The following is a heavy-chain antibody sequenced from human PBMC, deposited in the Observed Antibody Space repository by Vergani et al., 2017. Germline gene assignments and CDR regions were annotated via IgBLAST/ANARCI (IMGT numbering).Heavy chain of an antibody. Sequence: EVQLLESGGGLVQPGGSLRFSCAASGFTFSSYAMSWVRQAPGKGLEWVSAIIGIGGSTYYADSLKGRFTISRDNSKTTLYLQMNRLRAEDTSVNYCAKVDKYYYGSVDRGYWGQGTLVTVSS. V-gene: IGHV3-23*01. CDR2: IIGIGGST. J-gene: IGHJ4*02. CDR3: AKVDKYYYGSVDRGY. CDR1: GFTFSSYA. D-gene: IGHD3-10*01.